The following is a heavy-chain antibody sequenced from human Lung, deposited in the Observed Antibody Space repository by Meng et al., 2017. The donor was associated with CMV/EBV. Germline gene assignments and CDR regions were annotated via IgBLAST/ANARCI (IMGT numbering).Heavy chain of an antibody. CDR1: GFTFSAYY. V-gene: IGHV3-11*01. D-gene: IGHD3-10*01. CDR3: ARDRYYGSGTYYY. J-gene: IGHJ4*02. Sequence: CAAYGFTFSAYYISWIRQAQGKGLEWISYISSSGSTIYYADSVKGRFTVSRDNAKKLLYLQMNSLRAEDTAVYYCARDRYYGSGTYYYWGQGTLVTVSS. CDR2: ISSSGSTI.